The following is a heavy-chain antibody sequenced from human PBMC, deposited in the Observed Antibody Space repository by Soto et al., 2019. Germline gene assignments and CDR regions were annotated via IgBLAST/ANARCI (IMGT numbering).Heavy chain of an antibody. CDR2: IYYTGNT. CDR1: GASISSNIYY. Sequence: QVQLQESGPGLVKPWETLSLTCTVSGASISSNIYYWGWIRQPPGKGLEWIGSIYYTGNTFYNPSLKSRVTLSVDMSENQFSLRLFSVTAADTAVYYCARHSHEDHGVPNWFDPWGQGTLFTVSS. V-gene: IGHV4-39*01. J-gene: IGHJ5*02. D-gene: IGHD4-17*01. CDR3: ARHSHEDHGVPNWFDP.